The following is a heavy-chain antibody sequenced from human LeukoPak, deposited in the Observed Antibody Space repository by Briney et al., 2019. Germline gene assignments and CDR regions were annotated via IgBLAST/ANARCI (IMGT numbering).Heavy chain of an antibody. V-gene: IGHV3-48*01. D-gene: IGHD2-15*01. CDR2: ISSSSNTI. Sequence: PGGSLRLSCAASGFTFSSYSMNWVRQAPGKGLEWVSYISSSSNTIFYADSVKGRFTISRDNAKNSLYLQMNSLRAEDTAVYYCAKEGSEGIDYWGQGTLVTVSS. J-gene: IGHJ4*02. CDR1: GFTFSSYS. CDR3: AKEGSEGIDY.